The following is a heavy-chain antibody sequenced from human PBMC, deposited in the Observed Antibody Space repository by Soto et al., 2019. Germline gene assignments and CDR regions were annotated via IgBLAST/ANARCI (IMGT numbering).Heavy chain of an antibody. D-gene: IGHD3-16*02. J-gene: IGHJ4*02. CDR1: GFTFSTYA. Sequence: PGGSLRLSCAASGFTFSTYAMSWVRQAPGKGLAWVSTIDSSGGTTYYADSVKGRFTISRDNSKNTLYLHMNSLRAEDTAVYHCAKGSNEYVWGSYRNLDNWGQGTLVTVSS. CDR2: IDSSGGTT. V-gene: IGHV3-23*01. CDR3: AKGSNEYVWGSYRNLDN.